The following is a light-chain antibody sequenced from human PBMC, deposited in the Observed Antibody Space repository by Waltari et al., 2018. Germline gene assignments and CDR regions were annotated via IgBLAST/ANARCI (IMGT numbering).Light chain of an antibody. J-gene: IGLJ1*01. CDR1: SSDVGGYNS. V-gene: IGLV2-14*01. CDR3: SSYTSSSTLLYV. CDR2: EVS. Sequence: QSALTQPASVSGSPGQSITISCTGTSSDVGGYNSVSWYQQHPGKAPQLMIYEVSNLPSGVSNRFSGSKSGNTASLTISGLQAEDEADYYCSSYTSSSTLLYVFGTGTKVTVL.